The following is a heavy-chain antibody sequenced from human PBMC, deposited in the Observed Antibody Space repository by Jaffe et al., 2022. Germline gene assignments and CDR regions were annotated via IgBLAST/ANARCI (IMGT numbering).Heavy chain of an antibody. D-gene: IGHD1-1*01. CDR3: AKDQARDWHVGDASNL. CDR2: IQSDGSNT. CDR1: GFIFSQHG. Sequence: QLQLVESGGGVVQPGGSLRLSCEASGFIFSQHGMHWVRQAPGKGLEWAAYIQSDGSNTYYADSVKGRFIISRDNSKNTLYLQMNGLRVEDTAVYYCAKDQARDWHVGDASNLWGQGTMVTVSS. J-gene: IGHJ3*01. V-gene: IGHV3-30*02.